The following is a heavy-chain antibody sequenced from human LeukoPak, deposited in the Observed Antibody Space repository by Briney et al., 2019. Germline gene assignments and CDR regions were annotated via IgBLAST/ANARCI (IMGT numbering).Heavy chain of an antibody. V-gene: IGHV3-74*01. D-gene: IGHD4-23*01. CDR3: ARGRPHGNDY. CDR1: GFTFSSYW. J-gene: IGHJ4*02. CDR2: IASDGSST. Sequence: GGSLRLSCAASGFTFSSYWMNWVRQAPGKGLVWVSRIASDGSSTTYADSVKGRFSISRDNAKNTLYLQMNSLRVEDTAVYYCARGRPHGNDYWGQGTLVTDS.